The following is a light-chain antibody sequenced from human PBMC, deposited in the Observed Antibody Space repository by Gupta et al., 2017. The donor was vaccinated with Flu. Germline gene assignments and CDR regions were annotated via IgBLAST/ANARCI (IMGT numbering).Light chain of an antibody. CDR3: SSYTSSSTLYV. V-gene: IGLV2-14*01. CDR2: EVS. J-gene: IGLJ1*01. CDR1: SSDCGGYNY. Sequence: TIFRTGTSSDCGGYNYVCRYHQHPGKAPQLMIYEVSNRPPGVSNSFSGSKSDNTASLTISGLQAEDEADYYCSSYTSSSTLYVFGTGTKVTVL.